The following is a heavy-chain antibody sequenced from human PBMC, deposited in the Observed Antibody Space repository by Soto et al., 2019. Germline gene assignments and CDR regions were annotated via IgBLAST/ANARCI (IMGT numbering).Heavy chain of an antibody. CDR2: LPEIGTNT. V-gene: IGHV3-23*01. CDR3: AKKSGVGATWYFDY. J-gene: IGHJ4*02. Sequence: PGGSLRLSCSASGFTFSNYGMSWVRQAPGKGLEWASALPEIGTNTYYADSVKGRFTISRDNSKNTLFLQINNLRAGDTAVYYCAKKSGVGATWYFDYWGQGTLVTVSS. CDR1: GFTFSNYG. D-gene: IGHD1-26*01.